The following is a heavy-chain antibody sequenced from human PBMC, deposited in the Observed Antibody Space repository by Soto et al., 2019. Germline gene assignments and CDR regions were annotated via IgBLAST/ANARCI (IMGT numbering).Heavy chain of an antibody. CDR1: GFTLSGYA. Sequence: ESGGGLAQPGGSLRLSCAASGFTLSGYAMDWVRQAPGKGLEYVSGIRRNGVGTYYANSVQGRFTISRDNSKNTVYLQMGSLRPEDMAVYYCARRARPDFYYMDVWGKGTTVPVSS. D-gene: IGHD6-6*01. J-gene: IGHJ6*03. V-gene: IGHV3-64*01. CDR3: ARRARPDFYYMDV. CDR2: IRRNGVGT.